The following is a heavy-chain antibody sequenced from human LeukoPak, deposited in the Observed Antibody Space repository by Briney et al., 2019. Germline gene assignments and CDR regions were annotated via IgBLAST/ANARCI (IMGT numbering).Heavy chain of an antibody. V-gene: IGHV3-7*03. CDR2: IKQDGSEK. CDR3: ARVEAVADLYYFDY. D-gene: IGHD6-19*01. J-gene: IGHJ4*02. CDR1: GFTFSSYW. Sequence: GGSLRLSCAASGFTFSSYWMSWVRQAPGKGLEWVANIKQDGSEKYYVDSVKGRFTISRDNAKNSLYLQMNSLRAEDTAVYYCARVEAVADLYYFDYWGQGTLATVSS.